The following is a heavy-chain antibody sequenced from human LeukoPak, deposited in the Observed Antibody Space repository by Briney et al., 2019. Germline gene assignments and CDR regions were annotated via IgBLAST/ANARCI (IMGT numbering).Heavy chain of an antibody. CDR1: GFSFSDYW. D-gene: IGHD3-22*01. Sequence: GGSLRLSCAASGFSFSDYWMTWVRQAPGKGLEWVANIKEDGSEKYYEGSVKGRFTISRDNAKNLLYLQMNSLRAEDTAVYYCAYGYYYDSSGSLFDYWGQGTLVTVSS. CDR2: IKEDGSEK. CDR3: AYGYYYDSSGSLFDY. J-gene: IGHJ4*02. V-gene: IGHV3-7*01.